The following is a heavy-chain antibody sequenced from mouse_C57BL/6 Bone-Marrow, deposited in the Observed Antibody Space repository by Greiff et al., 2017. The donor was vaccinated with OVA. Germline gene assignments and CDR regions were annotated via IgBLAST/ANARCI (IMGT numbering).Heavy chain of an antibody. Sequence: QVQLKESGAELARPGASVKLSCKASGYTFTSYGISWVKQRTGQGLEWIGEIYPRSGNTYYNEKFKGKATLTADKSSSTAYMELRSLTSEDSAVYFCARSGYYGSSWGYWGQGTTLTVSS. CDR2: IYPRSGNT. CDR3: ARSGYYGSSWGY. V-gene: IGHV1-81*01. D-gene: IGHD1-1*01. CDR1: GYTFTSYG. J-gene: IGHJ2*01.